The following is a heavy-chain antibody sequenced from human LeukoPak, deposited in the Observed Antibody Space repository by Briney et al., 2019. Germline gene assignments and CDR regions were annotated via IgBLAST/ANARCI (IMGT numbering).Heavy chain of an antibody. CDR1: GYTFIDYY. CDR2: INPKSGVT. Sequence: ASVKVSCTASGYTFIDYYVHWVRQAPGQGLEWMGWINPKSGVTSFAQRFQARVSLTRDTSISTAYMELSRLRSADTAIYYCATTSFWTGYADDAFDIWGQGTMVIVSS. CDR3: ATTSFWTGYADDAFDI. V-gene: IGHV1-2*02. J-gene: IGHJ3*02. D-gene: IGHD3/OR15-3a*01.